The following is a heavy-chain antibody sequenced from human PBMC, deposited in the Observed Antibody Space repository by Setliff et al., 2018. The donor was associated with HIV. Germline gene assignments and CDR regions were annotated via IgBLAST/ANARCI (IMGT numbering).Heavy chain of an antibody. CDR1: GGSISSTKW. CDR3: ARFNALLGSSTYYDY. V-gene: IGHV4-4*02. J-gene: IGHJ4*02. D-gene: IGHD3-22*01. CDR2: IYQSGTT. Sequence: SETLSLTCEVSGGSISSTKWWNWVRQPPGKGLEWIGEIYQSGTTKFNPSLKSRAAISVDSSNNQFSLKMTSVTAADTAVYFCARFNALLGSSTYYDYWGPGLLVTVSS.